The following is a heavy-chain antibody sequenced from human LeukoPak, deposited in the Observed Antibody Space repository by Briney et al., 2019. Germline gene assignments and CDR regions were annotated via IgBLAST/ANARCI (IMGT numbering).Heavy chain of an antibody. V-gene: IGHV1-18*01. CDR3: ARVAAYCTNGVCFYENYYYYMDV. CDR1: RYTFTSSV. CDR2: ISAYNGNT. J-gene: IGHJ6*03. Sequence: AAVKVSCKPSRYTFTSSVISWVRPAPGQGLEWMGWISAYNGNTNYAQKLQGRVTMTTDTSTSTAYMELRSLRSDDTAVYYCARVAAYCTNGVCFYENYYYYMDVWGKGTTVTVSS. D-gene: IGHD2-8*01.